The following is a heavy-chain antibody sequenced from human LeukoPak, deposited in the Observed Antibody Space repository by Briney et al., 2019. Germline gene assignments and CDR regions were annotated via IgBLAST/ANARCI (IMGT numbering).Heavy chain of an antibody. D-gene: IGHD3-22*01. CDR3: ATTGPTFYDSSGYTYAFDI. CDR1: GGSFSGYY. V-gene: IGHV4-34*01. CDR2: IDHSGST. J-gene: IGHJ3*02. Sequence: SETLSLTCAVYGGSFSGYYWSWIRQPPGKGLEWIGEIDHSGSTNYNPSLKSRVTISVDTSKNQFSLKLSSVTAAGTAVYYCATTGPTFYDSSGYTYAFDIWGQGTMVSVSS.